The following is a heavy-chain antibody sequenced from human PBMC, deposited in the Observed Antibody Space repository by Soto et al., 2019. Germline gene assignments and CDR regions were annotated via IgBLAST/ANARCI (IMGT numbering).Heavy chain of an antibody. CDR1: GYSFTSYW. J-gene: IGHJ4*02. V-gene: IGHV5-51*01. Sequence: GESLKISCKGSGYSFTSYWIGWVRQMPGKGLEWMGIIYPGDSDTRYSPSFQGQVTISADKSISTAYLQWSSLKASDTAKYYCGRTRYDSSVYYLSYFDYWGQGPLVPVPS. D-gene: IGHD3-22*01. CDR3: GRTRYDSSVYYLSYFDY. CDR2: IYPGDSDT.